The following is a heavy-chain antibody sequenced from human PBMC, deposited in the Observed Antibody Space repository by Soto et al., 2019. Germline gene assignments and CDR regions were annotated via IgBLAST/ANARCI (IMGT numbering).Heavy chain of an antibody. J-gene: IGHJ4*02. CDR3: AKDERRRGYGLY. CDR1: GFTFDDYT. CDR2: ISWDGGST. V-gene: IGHV3-43*01. D-gene: IGHD5-18*01. Sequence: GGSLRLSCAASGFTFDDYTMHWVRQAPGKGLEWVSLISWDGGSTYYADSVKGRFTISRDNSKNSLYLQMNSLRTEDTALYYCAKDERRRGYGLYWGQGTLVTVSS.